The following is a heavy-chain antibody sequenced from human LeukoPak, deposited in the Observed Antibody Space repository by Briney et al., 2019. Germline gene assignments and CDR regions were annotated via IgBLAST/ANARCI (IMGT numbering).Heavy chain of an antibody. CDR3: ARRNWPSSTRLDFDY. CDR1: GGSFSGYY. V-gene: IGHV4-34*01. J-gene: IGHJ4*02. D-gene: IGHD2-2*01. Sequence: SETLSLTCVVNGGSFSGYYWSWIRQPPGKGLEWIGEINHSGSTNYNPSLKSRVTISVDTAKNQFSLKLSSVTAADTAVYYCARRNWPSSTRLDFDYWGQGTLVTVSS. CDR2: INHSGST.